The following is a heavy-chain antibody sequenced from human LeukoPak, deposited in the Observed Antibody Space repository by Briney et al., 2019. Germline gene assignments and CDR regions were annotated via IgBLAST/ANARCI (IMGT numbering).Heavy chain of an antibody. J-gene: IGHJ4*02. CDR3: AKSWYSSGWALDY. Sequence: PSETLSLTCTVSGGSISSYYWSWIRQPPGKGLEWIGYIYYSGSTNYNPSLKSRVTISVDTSKNQFSLKLSSVTAADTAVYYYAKSWYSSGWALDYWGQGTLVTVSS. CDR1: GGSISSYY. CDR2: IYYSGST. D-gene: IGHD6-19*01. V-gene: IGHV4-59*01.